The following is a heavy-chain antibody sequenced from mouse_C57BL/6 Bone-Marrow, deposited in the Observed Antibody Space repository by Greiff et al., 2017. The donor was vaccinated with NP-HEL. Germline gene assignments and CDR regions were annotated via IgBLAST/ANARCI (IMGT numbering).Heavy chain of an antibody. V-gene: IGHV1-19*01. CDR1: GYTFTDYY. D-gene: IGHD2-1*01. J-gene: IGHJ3*01. CDR2: INPYNGGT. Sequence: EVQLQQSGPVLVKPGASVKMSCKASGYTFTDYYMNWVKQSHGKSLEWIGVINPYNGGTSYNQKFKGKATLTVDKSSSTAYMELNSLTSEDSAVYYGARPIYYGNYDFAYWGQGTLVTVSA. CDR3: ARPIYYGNYDFAY.